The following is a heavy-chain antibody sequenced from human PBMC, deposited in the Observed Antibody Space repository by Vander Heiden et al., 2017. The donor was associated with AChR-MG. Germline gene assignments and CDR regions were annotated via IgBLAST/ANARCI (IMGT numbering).Heavy chain of an antibody. V-gene: IGHV1-18*01. CDR3: ARDLGSRGVWWFDP. D-gene: IGHD1-26*01. CDR1: GYEFSNYG. CDR2: ISANNDNR. J-gene: IGHJ5*02. Sequence: QVQLLQSGAEVKEPGASVRLSCQTSGYEFSNYGISWVRQAPGQGLEWVGWISANNDNRKYSRKLQGRVSLTTDMFTSTVYMDLRSVTSDDTAVYYCARDLGSRGVWWFDPWGQGTLVTVSS.